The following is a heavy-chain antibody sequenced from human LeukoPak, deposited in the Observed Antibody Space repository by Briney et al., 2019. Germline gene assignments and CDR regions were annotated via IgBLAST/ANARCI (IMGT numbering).Heavy chain of an antibody. V-gene: IGHV1-69-2*01. J-gene: IGHJ4*02. Sequence: ASVKVSCKASGYTFTGYYMHWVRQAPGKGGERMGLVDAEDGETKYAEKFQGRGTITADTTTNTDYMEMSSLRSEDTAVYYCATEYPRLHPALAFDYWGQGTLVTVSS. CDR1: GYTFTGYY. CDR3: ATEYPRLHPALAFDY. CDR2: VDAEDGET. D-gene: IGHD4-11*01.